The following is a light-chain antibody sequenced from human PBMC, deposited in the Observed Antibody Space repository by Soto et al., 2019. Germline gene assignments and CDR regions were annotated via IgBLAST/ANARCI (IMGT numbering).Light chain of an antibody. V-gene: IGLV1-40*01. CDR3: QSYDSSLSAL. CDR2: GNS. J-gene: IGLJ3*02. Sequence: QAVVTQPPSVSGAPGQRVTISCTGSSSNIGAGYDVHWYQQLPGTAPKLLIYGNSNRPSGVPDRFSGSKSGTSASLAITGLQAEEEADYYCQSYDSSLSALFGGGTKVTVL. CDR1: SSNIGAGYD.